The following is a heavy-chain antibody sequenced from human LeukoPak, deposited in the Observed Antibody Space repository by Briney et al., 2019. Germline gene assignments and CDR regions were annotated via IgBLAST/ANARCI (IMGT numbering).Heavy chain of an antibody. CDR3: ARDRDFWSGYGGK. J-gene: IGHJ4*02. V-gene: IGHV3-66*02. CDR2: IYSGGST. CDR1: GFTFSSYA. Sequence: GGSLRLSCAASGFTFSSYAMSWVRQAPGKGLEWVSVIYSGGSTYYADSVKGRFTISRDNSKNTLYLQMNSLRAEDTAVYYCARDRDFWSGYGGKWGQGTLVTVSS. D-gene: IGHD3-3*01.